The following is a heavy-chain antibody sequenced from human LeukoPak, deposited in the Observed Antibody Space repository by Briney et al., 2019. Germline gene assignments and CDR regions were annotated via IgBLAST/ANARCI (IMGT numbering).Heavy chain of an antibody. V-gene: IGHV3-74*01. D-gene: IGHD1-26*01. J-gene: IGHJ4*02. Sequence: GGSLRLSCAASGFTFSSYWMHWVRHAPGKGLVWVSRISSDGSSTSYADSVKGRFTISRDSAKNTLYLQMNSLRAEDTAVYYCARDRSGSLDYWGQGTLVTVSS. CDR1: GFTFSSYW. CDR2: ISSDGSST. CDR3: ARDRSGSLDY.